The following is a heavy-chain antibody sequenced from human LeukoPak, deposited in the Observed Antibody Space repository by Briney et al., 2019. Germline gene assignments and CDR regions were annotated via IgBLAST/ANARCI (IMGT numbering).Heavy chain of an antibody. D-gene: IGHD6-6*01. Sequence: GGSLRLSCAASGFTFSSYGMHWVRQAPGKGLEWVSAISGSGGSTYYADSVKGRFTISRDNSKNTLYLQMNSLRAEDTAAYYCAKDGRSSSYFDYWGQGTLVTVSS. CDR2: ISGSGGST. CDR3: AKDGRSSSYFDY. V-gene: IGHV3-23*01. J-gene: IGHJ4*02. CDR1: GFTFSSYG.